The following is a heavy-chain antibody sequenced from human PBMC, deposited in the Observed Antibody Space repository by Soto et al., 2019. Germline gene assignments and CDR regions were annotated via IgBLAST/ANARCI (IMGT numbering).Heavy chain of an antibody. CDR3: ARYSGTYYVY. J-gene: IGHJ4*02. D-gene: IGHD1-26*01. CDR2: IYYGGST. CDR1: GGSISNYY. V-gene: IGHV4-59*01. Sequence: QVQLQESGPGLVKPSETLSLTCTVSGGSISNYYWSWIRQPPGKGLEWIGFIYYGGSTSYNPSLKSRVTISVDTSKSQFSLNLSSVSAADTAVYYCARYSGTYYVYWGQGTLVTVSS.